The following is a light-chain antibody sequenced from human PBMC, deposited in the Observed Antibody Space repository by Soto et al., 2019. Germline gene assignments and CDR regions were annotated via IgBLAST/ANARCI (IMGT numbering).Light chain of an antibody. Sequence: EIVLMQSPGTLSLSPGERATLSCRASQSVSNNYVAWYQQKPGQAPRLLIAGASSRATGIPDRFSGSGSGTDFTLTISRLEPEDFAVYYCQQSYSTPRTFGQGTKLEIK. V-gene: IGKV3-20*01. CDR1: QSVSNNY. CDR2: GAS. CDR3: QQSYSTPRT. J-gene: IGKJ2*01.